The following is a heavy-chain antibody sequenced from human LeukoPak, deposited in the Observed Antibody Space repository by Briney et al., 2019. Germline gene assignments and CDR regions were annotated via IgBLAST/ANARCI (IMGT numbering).Heavy chain of an antibody. V-gene: IGHV4-34*01. CDR2: INHSGGT. CDR3: ARVLSSGYYVWAY. CDR1: GGSFSDYY. D-gene: IGHD3-22*01. Sequence: HPSETLSLTCAVYGGSFSDYYWSWIRQPPGKGLEWIGKINHSGGTNYNPSLKSRVTISVDTSKNQFSLKLSSVTAADTAVYYCARVLSSGYYVWAYWGQGTLVTVSS. J-gene: IGHJ4*02.